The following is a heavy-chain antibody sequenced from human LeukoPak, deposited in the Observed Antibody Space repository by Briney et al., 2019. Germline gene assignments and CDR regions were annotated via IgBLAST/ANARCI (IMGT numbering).Heavy chain of an antibody. J-gene: IGHJ4*02. CDR2: INHSGST. CDR1: GGSFSGYY. Sequence: PSETLSLTCAVYGGSFSGYYWSWIRQPPGKGLEWIGEINHSGSTNYNPSLKSRVTISVDTSKNQFSLKLSSVTAADTAVYYCASRTRYCSSTSSLDYWGQGTLVTVSS. D-gene: IGHD2-2*01. CDR3: ASRTRYCSSTSSLDY. V-gene: IGHV4-34*01.